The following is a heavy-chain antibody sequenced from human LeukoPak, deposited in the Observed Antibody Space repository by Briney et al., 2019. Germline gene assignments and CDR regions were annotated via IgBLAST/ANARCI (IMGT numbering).Heavy chain of an antibody. Sequence: SETLSLTCTVSGGSISSGSYYWSWIRQPAGKGLEWIGEINHSGSTNYNPSLKSRVTISVDTSKNQFSLKLSSVTAADTAVYYCARDHYYDSSGYFDYWGQGTLVTVSS. CDR3: ARDHYYDSSGYFDY. V-gene: IGHV4-61*10. J-gene: IGHJ4*02. CDR2: INHSGST. D-gene: IGHD3-22*01. CDR1: GGSISSGSYY.